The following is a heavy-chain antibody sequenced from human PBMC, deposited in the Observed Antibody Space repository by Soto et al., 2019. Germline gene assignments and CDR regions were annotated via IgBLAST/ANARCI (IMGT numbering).Heavy chain of an antibody. CDR1: GFSLSTSGVG. CDR2: IYWDDDK. CDR3: AHRSLVSYFDY. Sequence: QITLKESGPTLVKPTQTLTLTCTFSGFSLSTSGVGVGWIRQPPGKALAWLAPIYWDDDKRYSPSLKSRLTITKETCKNQVVPKLTNMDPVDKATYYCAHRSLVSYFDYWGQGTLVTVSS. V-gene: IGHV2-5*02. D-gene: IGHD2-21*01. J-gene: IGHJ4*02.